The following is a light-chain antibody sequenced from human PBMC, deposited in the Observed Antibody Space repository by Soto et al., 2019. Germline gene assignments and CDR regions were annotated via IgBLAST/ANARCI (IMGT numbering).Light chain of an antibody. V-gene: IGKV1-9*01. CDR2: AAS. CDR3: QQLNSYLALT. J-gene: IGKJ4*01. Sequence: DIQLTQSPSFLSASVGDRVTITCRASQGISSYLAWYQQKPGKAPKLLIYAASTVQSGVPSRFSGSGSGTEFTLTISSLQPEDFATYYCQQLNSYLALTFGGGTKVEIK. CDR1: QGISSY.